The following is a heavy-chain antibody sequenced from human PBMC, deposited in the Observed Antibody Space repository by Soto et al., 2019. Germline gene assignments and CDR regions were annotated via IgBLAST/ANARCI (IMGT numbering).Heavy chain of an antibody. D-gene: IGHD6-19*01. CDR2: INPNSGGT. CDR3: ARDLKKQWLMTYYYYGMDF. CDR1: GYTFTGYY. J-gene: IGHJ6*02. Sequence: ASVKVSCKASGYTFTGYYMHWVRQAPGQGLEWMGWINPNSGGTNYAQKFQGWVTMTRDTSISTAYMELSRLRSDDTAVYYCARDLKKQWLMTYYYYGMDFWGQGTTVTVSS. V-gene: IGHV1-2*04.